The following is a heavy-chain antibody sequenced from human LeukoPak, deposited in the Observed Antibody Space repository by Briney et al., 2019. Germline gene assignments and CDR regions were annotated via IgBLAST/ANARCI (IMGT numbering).Heavy chain of an antibody. CDR1: GYTFTIYF. J-gene: IGHJ4*02. V-gene: IGHV1-46*01. D-gene: IGHD3-10*01. Sequence: ASVKVSCKAFGYTFTIYFMHWVRQAPGQGLEWMGIINPSGGSTSYAQKFQGRVTMTRDTSTSTVYMEVSSLRSEDTAVYYCARGYIGSSSVPKNYYFDYWGQGTLVTVSS. CDR2: INPSGGST. CDR3: ARGYIGSSSVPKNYYFDY.